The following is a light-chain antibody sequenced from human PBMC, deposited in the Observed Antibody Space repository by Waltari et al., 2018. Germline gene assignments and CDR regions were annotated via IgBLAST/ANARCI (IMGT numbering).Light chain of an antibody. V-gene: IGLV6-57*02. CDR2: ENN. J-gene: IGLJ2*01. Sequence: NFMLTQPHSVSESPGKTVTISCTGSRGPIDTNYVQWYQQRPGSVPTTVIYENNQRASGVPDRFSGSVDRSSNSASLTISGLKTEDEADYYCQSYDTNNVIFGGGTKLTVL. CDR1: RGPIDTNY. CDR3: QSYDTNNVI.